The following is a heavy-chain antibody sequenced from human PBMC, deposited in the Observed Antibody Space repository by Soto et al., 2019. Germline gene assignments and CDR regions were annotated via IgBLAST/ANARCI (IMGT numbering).Heavy chain of an antibody. CDR2: ISEDGSKT. Sequence: QVQLVESGGGVVQPGKSLRLSCAASGFTFSSFGMHWVRQAPGKGLEWVASISEDGSKTYYGDSVQGRFTISRDNSRNTLYVQLSSLGPEDTAFYWCARAPYRSGTEIDYWGQGTLVTVSS. D-gene: IGHD3-10*01. V-gene: IGHV3-30*03. J-gene: IGHJ4*02. CDR1: GFTFSSFG. CDR3: ARAPYRSGTEIDY.